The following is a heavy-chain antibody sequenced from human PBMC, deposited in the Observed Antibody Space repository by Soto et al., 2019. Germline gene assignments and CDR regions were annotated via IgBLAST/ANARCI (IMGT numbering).Heavy chain of an antibody. J-gene: IGHJ6*02. CDR1: GGTFSSYA. D-gene: IGHD2-2*01. CDR3: ARSQGSSTSLEIYYYYYYGMDV. CDR2: IIPISETT. V-gene: IGHV1-69*01. Sequence: QVQLVQSGAEEKKPGSSVKVSCKASGGTFSSYAISWVRQAPGQGLEWMGGIIPISETTNYAQKFQGRVTITADESKSTADMELSSLRSEDTAVYYCARSQGSSTSLEIYYYYYYGMDVWGQGTTVTVSS.